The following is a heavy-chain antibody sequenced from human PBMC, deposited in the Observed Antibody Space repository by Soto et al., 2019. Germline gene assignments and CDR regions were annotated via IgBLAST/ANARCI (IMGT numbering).Heavy chain of an antibody. J-gene: IGHJ4*02. CDR3: AKDRVVVVTAIADFDY. D-gene: IGHD2-21*02. CDR1: GFTFSSYG. V-gene: IGHV3-30*18. Sequence: QVQLVESGGGVVQPGRSLRLSCAASGFTFSSYGMHWVRQAPGKGLEWVAVISYDGSNKYYADSVKGRFTISRDNSKNTLYLQMNSLRAEDTAVYYCAKDRVVVVTAIADFDYWGQGTLVTVSS. CDR2: ISYDGSNK.